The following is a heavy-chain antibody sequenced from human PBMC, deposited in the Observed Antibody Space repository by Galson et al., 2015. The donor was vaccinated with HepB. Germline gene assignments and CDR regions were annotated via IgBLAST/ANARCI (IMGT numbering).Heavy chain of an antibody. CDR3: AKITGRFTADFF. CDR1: GLTFSNYA. D-gene: IGHD2-8*02. CDR2: IGGSDGIT. Sequence: SLRLSCAASGLTFSNYAMTWVRQAPGKGLEWVSTIGGSDGITYYADSVKGRFTISRDNSKNTLYLQMNSLRAEDTAIYYCAKITGRFTADFFWGQGTLVTVSS. J-gene: IGHJ1*01. V-gene: IGHV3-23*01.